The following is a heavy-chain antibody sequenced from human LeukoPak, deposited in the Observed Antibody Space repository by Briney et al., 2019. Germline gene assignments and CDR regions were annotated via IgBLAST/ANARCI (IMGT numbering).Heavy chain of an antibody. J-gene: IGHJ3*02. V-gene: IGHV3-48*01. Sequence: GGSLRLSCAASGFTFSSYSMNWVRQAPGKGLEWVSYISASSTTIYYIDSVKGRFTISRDNAKSSLYLQMDSLRAYDTAVYYGERDELRGGPRGDTFDIWGQGTMVIVSS. CDR1: GFTFSSYS. CDR3: ERDELRGGPRGDTFDI. D-gene: IGHD3-10*01. CDR2: ISASSTTI.